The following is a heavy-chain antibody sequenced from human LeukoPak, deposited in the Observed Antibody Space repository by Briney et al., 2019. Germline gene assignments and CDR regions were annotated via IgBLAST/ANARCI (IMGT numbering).Heavy chain of an antibody. CDR1: GFTFSSYG. D-gene: IGHD4-11*01. CDR2: IWYDGSNK. J-gene: IGHJ4*02. V-gene: IGHV3-33*01. Sequence: PGGSLILSCAASGFTFSSYGMHWVRQAAAKRLVWGAIIWYDGSNKHYADSVKRRFIISRDNSKKTLYLQMNSLRAEDTAVYYCARDSSSNWAYAFDYWGQGTLVTVSS. CDR3: ARDSSSNWAYAFDY.